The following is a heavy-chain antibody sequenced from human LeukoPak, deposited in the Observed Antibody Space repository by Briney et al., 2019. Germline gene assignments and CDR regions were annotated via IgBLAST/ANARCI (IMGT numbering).Heavy chain of an antibody. CDR3: ARDNDLLRYFDWPLDY. V-gene: IGHV3-48*04. CDR2: ISSRSNTI. Sequence: GGSLRLSCAASGFTFSSYSMNWVRQAPGKGLEWVSYISSRSNTIYYADSVKGRFTISRDNAKNSLYLQMNSLRAEDTAVYYCARDNDLLRYFDWPLDYWGQGTLVTVSS. CDR1: GFTFSSYS. J-gene: IGHJ4*02. D-gene: IGHD3-9*01.